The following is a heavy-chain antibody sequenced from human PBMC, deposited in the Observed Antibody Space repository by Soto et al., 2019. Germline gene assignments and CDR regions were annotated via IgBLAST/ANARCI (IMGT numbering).Heavy chain of an antibody. D-gene: IGHD2-2*01. J-gene: IGHJ4*02. V-gene: IGHV3-21*01. CDR3: AREDSIVIPAVSDF. CDR2: ISKSDYT. CDR1: GFAFNNYG. Sequence: VGSLRLSCTVSGFAFNNYGINWVRQAPGKGLEWVSSISKSDYTYYSDSVKGRFTISRDNAKNSVSLQMNTLRVEDTAVYYCAREDSIVIPAVSDFWGQGTLVTVS.